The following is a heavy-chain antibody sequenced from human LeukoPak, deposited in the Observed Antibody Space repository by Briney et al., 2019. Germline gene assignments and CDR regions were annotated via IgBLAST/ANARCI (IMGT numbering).Heavy chain of an antibody. CDR2: VRGSGTDT. V-gene: IGHV3-23*01. D-gene: IGHD5-12*01. CDR3: AKTSRRDSAYDSPFDY. J-gene: IGHJ4*02. CDR1: GFTFSTYA. Sequence: PGGSLRLSCAASGFTFSTYAMTWVRQAPGKGLEWVSAVRGSGTDTYYADSVKGRFTISRDNSKHTLYLQMNSLRAEDTAIYYCAKTSRRDSAYDSPFDYWGQGTLVTVSS.